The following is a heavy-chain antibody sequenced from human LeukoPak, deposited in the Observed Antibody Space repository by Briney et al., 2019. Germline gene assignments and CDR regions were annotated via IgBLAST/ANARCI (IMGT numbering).Heavy chain of an antibody. CDR1: GFTVSSNY. CDR2: IYSGGST. D-gene: IGHD3-16*02. Sequence: PGGSLRLSCAASGFTVSSNYMSWVRQAPGKGLEWVSVIYSGGSTYYADSVKGRFTISRDNSKNTLYLQMNSLRAEDTAVYYCARVRPYDYVWGSYRPLDYWGQGTLVTVSS. CDR3: ARVRPYDYVWGSYRPLDY. V-gene: IGHV3-53*01. J-gene: IGHJ4*02.